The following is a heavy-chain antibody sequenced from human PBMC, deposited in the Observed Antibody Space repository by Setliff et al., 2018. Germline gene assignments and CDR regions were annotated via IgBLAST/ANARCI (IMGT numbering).Heavy chain of an antibody. CDR1: GFTFSSYS. J-gene: IGHJ4*02. Sequence: GGSLRLSCAASGFTFSSYSMNWVRQAPGKGLGWVSSISSSSSTIYYADSVKGRFTISRDNAKNSLYLQMNSLRAEDTAVYYCAKNGGDIVVVPAAPIDYWGQGTLVTVSS. CDR3: AKNGGDIVVVPAAPIDY. D-gene: IGHD2-2*01. CDR2: ISSSSSTI. V-gene: IGHV3-48*01.